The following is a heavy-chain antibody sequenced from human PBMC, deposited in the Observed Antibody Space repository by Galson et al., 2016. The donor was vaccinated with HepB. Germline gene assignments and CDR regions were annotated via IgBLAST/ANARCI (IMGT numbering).Heavy chain of an antibody. V-gene: IGHV3-23*01. Sequence: SLRLSCAASGFSFSTFAMSWVRQAPGEGLEWISGITGTGGGTYYADSVKGRFTISRDTSKNTLFLQLSSLRVEDTAVYYCAKDHTGSTVGWSDGMDVWGQGTRVTVSS. J-gene: IGHJ6*02. D-gene: IGHD1-7*01. CDR1: GFSFSTFA. CDR2: ITGTGGGT. CDR3: AKDHTGSTVGWSDGMDV.